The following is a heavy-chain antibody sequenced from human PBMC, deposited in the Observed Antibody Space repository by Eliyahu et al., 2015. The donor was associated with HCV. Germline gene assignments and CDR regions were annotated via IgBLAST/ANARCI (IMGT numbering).Heavy chain of an antibody. CDR2: IWFDGHDK. D-gene: IGHD6-19*01. Sequence: QVQLVESGGGVVQPGRSLRLSCAASGFXFSHYGMHWVRQAPGKGLEWVAVIWFDGHDKNYAGSVKGRFTISRDTSKNTLYLQMNRLRADDTGVYFCARGNSGSYLSTDFDYWGQGTLVTVSS. V-gene: IGHV3-33*01. J-gene: IGHJ4*02. CDR3: ARGNSGSYLSTDFDY. CDR1: GFXFSHYG.